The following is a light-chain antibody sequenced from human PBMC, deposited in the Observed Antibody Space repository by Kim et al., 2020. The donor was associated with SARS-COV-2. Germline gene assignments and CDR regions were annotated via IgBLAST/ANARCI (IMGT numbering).Light chain of an antibody. CDR3: QSYDSSMSLFV. J-gene: IGLJ1*01. CDR2: GKS. CDR1: TSNIGANYD. Sequence: QSVLTQPPSVSGAPGQRVTISCSGSTSNIGANYDVHWYQHLPGRAPKLLFSGKSRPSGVPDRFSASTSGTSASLAIAGLHGDDEADYYCQSYDSSMSLFVFGSGSKVTVL. V-gene: IGLV1-40*01.